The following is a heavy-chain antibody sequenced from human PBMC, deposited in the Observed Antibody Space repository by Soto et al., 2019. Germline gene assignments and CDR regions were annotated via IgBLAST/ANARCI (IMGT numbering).Heavy chain of an antibody. V-gene: IGHV4-59*13. D-gene: IGHD3-22*01. CDR1: GGSMSPYY. Sequence: SETLSLTCTVSGGSMSPYYWSWIRQPPGKGLEWIANIYYRGNTNYNPSFESRVTISIDTSKNQFSLRDEDTAVYYCARDAPPLAYYYDPNWFDPWGQGTLVTVSS. J-gene: IGHJ5*02. CDR3: ARDAPPLAYYYDPNWFDP. CDR2: IYYRGNT.